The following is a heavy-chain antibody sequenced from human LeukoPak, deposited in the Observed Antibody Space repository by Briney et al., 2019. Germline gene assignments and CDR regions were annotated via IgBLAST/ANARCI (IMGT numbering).Heavy chain of an antibody. CDR3: VRGRYCNSISCDYFDY. CDR2: IYSDGRI. D-gene: IGHD2-2*01. V-gene: IGHV3-53*01. CDR1: GFTVSSNY. Sequence: GGSLRLSCAASGFTVSSNYMSWVRQAPGKGLEWVSVIYSDGRIHYADSVKGRFTISRDDSKNTLYLQMNSLRAEDTAVYYCVRGRYCNSISCDYFDYWGQGTLVTVSS. J-gene: IGHJ4*02.